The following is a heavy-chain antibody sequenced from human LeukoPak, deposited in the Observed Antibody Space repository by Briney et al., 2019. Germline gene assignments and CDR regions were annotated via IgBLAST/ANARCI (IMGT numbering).Heavy chain of an antibody. Sequence: SETLSLTCTVSGGSISSSSYYWGWIRQPPGKGLEWIGSIYYSGSTYCNPSLKSRVTISVDTSKNQFSLKLSSVTAADTAVYYCARLGAIRYYYYGMDVWGQGTTVTVSS. CDR1: GGSISSSSYY. CDR2: IYYSGST. D-gene: IGHD1-26*01. J-gene: IGHJ6*02. V-gene: IGHV4-39*01. CDR3: ARLGAIRYYYYGMDV.